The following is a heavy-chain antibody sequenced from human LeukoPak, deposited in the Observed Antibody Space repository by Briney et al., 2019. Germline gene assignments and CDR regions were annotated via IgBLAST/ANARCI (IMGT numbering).Heavy chain of an antibody. Sequence: ASVKVSFKASGYTFTIYAMHWVRQAPGQGLEWMGWIHPDSGATNYEQKFQGRVTMTRDTSINTAYMELGRLRSDDTAMYYCARLPPGFCGGGSCYRWGQGTLIIVSS. J-gene: IGHJ4*02. CDR1: GYTFTIYA. CDR3: ARLPPGFCGGGSCYR. CDR2: IHPDSGAT. D-gene: IGHD2-15*01. V-gene: IGHV1-2*02.